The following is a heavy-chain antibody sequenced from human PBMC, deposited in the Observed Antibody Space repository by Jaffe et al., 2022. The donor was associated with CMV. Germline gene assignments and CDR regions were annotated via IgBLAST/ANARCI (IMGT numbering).Heavy chain of an antibody. D-gene: IGHD2-15*01. CDR1: GGSISSGGYY. CDR3: ARWARDGSGAVHYFDY. V-gene: IGHV4-31*03. J-gene: IGHJ4*02. Sequence: QVQLQESGPGLVKPSQTLSLTCTVSGGSISSGGYYWSWIRQHPGKGLEWIGYIYYSGSTYYNPSLKSRVTISVDTSKNQFSLKLSSVTAADTAVYYCARWARDGSGAVHYFDYWGQGTLVTVSS. CDR2: IYYSGST.